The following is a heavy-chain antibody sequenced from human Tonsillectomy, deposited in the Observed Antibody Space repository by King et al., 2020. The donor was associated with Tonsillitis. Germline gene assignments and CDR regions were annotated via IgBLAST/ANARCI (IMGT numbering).Heavy chain of an antibody. Sequence: VQLVESGAEVKKPGESLKISGKGSGYSFTSYWIGWVRQMPGKGLEWMGIIYPGDSDTRYSPSFQGQVTFSADTSISTAYLQWSSLKASDTAMYYCARPAGYCSSTSAGCYFEYWGQGTLVTVSS. V-gene: IGHV5-51*01. D-gene: IGHD2-2*01. J-gene: IGHJ4*02. CDR3: ARPAGYCSSTSAGCYFEY. CDR1: GYSFTSYW. CDR2: IYPGDSDT.